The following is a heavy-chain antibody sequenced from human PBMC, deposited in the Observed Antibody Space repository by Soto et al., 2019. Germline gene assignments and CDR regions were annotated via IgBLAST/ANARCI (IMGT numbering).Heavy chain of an antibody. D-gene: IGHD3-3*01. CDR1: GFSLSNARMG. V-gene: IGHV2-26*01. CDR2: IFSNDEK. Sequence: SGPTLVNPTETLTLTCTVSGFSLSNARMGVSWIRQPPGKALEWLAHIFSNDEKSYSTSLKSRLTISKDTSKSQVVLTMTNMDPVDTATYYCARPRSYYDFWSGPERYYYVMDVWGQGTTVTVSS. CDR3: ARPRSYYDFWSGPERYYYVMDV. J-gene: IGHJ6*02.